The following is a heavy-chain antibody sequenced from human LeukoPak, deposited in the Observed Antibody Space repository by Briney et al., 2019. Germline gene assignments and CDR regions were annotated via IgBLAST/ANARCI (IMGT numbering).Heavy chain of an antibody. CDR3: AGRNHYIYTKKDIVVVPAAANWFDP. Sequence: SSETLSLTCAVSGGSISSSNWWSWVRQPPGKGLEWIGEIYHSGITNYNPSLKSRVTISVDKSKNQFSLRLSSVTAADTAVYYCAGRNHYIYTKKDIVVVPAAANWFDPWGQGTLVTVSS. CDR2: IYHSGIT. D-gene: IGHD2-2*01. V-gene: IGHV4-4*02. J-gene: IGHJ5*02. CDR1: GGSISSSNW.